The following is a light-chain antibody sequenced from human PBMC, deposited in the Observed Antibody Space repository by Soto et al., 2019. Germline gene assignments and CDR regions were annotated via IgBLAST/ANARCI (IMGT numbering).Light chain of an antibody. CDR2: RAS. V-gene: IGKV3-15*01. Sequence: IVMTQSPDTLTVSPGETVTLSCRASQSLSDNLAWYQQKTGQPPRLLIFRASTRASGIPARFSGGGSGTDFTLTISRLEPEDFAVYYCQQYGSLPSTFGGGTKVDIK. CDR1: QSLSDN. CDR3: QQYGSLPST. J-gene: IGKJ4*01.